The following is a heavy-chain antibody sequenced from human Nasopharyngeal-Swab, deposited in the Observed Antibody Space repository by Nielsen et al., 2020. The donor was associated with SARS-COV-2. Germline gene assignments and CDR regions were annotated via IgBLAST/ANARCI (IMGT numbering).Heavy chain of an antibody. V-gene: IGHV3-9*01. J-gene: IGHJ4*02. CDR1: GFTFEDYT. CDR3: AKDAYGSGTWDG. CDR2: ISWNSRSI. D-gene: IGHD3-10*01. Sequence: GGSLRLSCPPPGFTFEDYTMHWVRQPPGKGLEWVSGISWNSRSIGYADSVKGRFTISRDNAKNYLYLQMNCLRAEDTALSYCAKDAYGSGTWDGWGQGTLVTVSS.